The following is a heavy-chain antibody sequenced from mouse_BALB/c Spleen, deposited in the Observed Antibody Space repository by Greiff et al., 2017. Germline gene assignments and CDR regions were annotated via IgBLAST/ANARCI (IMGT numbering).Heavy chain of an antibody. CDR3: ARDYDYDGFAY. J-gene: IGHJ3*01. V-gene: IGHV5-6-5*01. CDR1: GFTFSSYA. D-gene: IGHD2-4*01. Sequence: EVQLQESGGGLVKPGGSLKLSCAASGFTFSSYAMSWVRQTPEKRLEWVASISSGGSTYYPDSVKGRFTISRDNARNILYLQMSSLRSEDTAMYYCARDYDYDGFAYWGQGTLVTVSA. CDR2: ISSGGST.